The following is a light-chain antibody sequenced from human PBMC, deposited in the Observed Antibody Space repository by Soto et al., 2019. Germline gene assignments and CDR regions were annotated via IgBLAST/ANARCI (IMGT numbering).Light chain of an antibody. CDR3: QQHANWPLT. J-gene: IGKJ4*01. CDR2: EAS. CDR1: QSVGNN. Sequence: DIVLTQSPATLSLSPGERATLSCRASQSVGNNLAWYQQKPGQAPGLLIYEASTRATGIPARFSGSGSGTDFTLTISSLEPEDFAVYYCQQHANWPLTFGGGTKVEIK. V-gene: IGKV3-11*01.